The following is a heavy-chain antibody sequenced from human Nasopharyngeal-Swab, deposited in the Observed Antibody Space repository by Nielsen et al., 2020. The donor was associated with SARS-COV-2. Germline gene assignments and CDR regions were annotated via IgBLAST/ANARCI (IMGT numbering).Heavy chain of an antibody. J-gene: IGHJ6*02. Sequence: WIRQPPGKGLEWIGYIYYSGSTNYNPSLKSRVTISVDTSKNQFSLKLSSVTAADTAVYYCARGPGLLLGYYYYYGMDVWGQGTTVTVSS. V-gene: IGHV4-59*01. D-gene: IGHD2-15*01. CDR3: ARGPGLLLGYYYYYGMDV. CDR2: IYYSGST.